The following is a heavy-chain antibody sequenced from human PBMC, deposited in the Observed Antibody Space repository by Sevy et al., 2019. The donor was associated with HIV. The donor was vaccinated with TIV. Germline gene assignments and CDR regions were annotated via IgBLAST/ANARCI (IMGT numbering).Heavy chain of an antibody. D-gene: IGHD2-21*01. V-gene: IGHV3-30*18. CDR3: AKDLSDGYNYFLDF. Sequence: GGSLRLSCAASGFTFRSYGMHWVRQAPGKGLEWVAVISNDGGNQYYADSVKGRFTISRDNSKNTVYLQMNSLRAEDMVVYYCAKDLSDGYNYFLDFWGQGALVTVSS. J-gene: IGHJ4*02. CDR2: ISNDGGNQ. CDR1: GFTFRSYG.